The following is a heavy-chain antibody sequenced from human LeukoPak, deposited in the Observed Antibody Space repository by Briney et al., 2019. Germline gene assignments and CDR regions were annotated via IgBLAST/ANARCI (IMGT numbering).Heavy chain of an antibody. V-gene: IGHV1-2*06. CDR3: ASGIAAAGRGYYYMDV. Sequence: GASVKVPCKACGYTLTGYYMHWVRQAPRQGLEWMGRINPNSGGTNHAQKFQGRVTMTRDTSISTAYMELSRLRSDDTAVYCCASGIAAAGRGYYYMDVWGKGSKVAVSS. CDR1: GYTLTGYY. J-gene: IGHJ6*03. CDR2: INPNSGGT. D-gene: IGHD6-13*01.